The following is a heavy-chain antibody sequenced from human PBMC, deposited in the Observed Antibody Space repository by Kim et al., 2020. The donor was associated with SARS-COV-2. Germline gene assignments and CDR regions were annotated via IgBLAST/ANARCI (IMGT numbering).Heavy chain of an antibody. CDR3: ARSGYDSSGSSWFDP. D-gene: IGHD3-22*01. CDR1: GFTFSDYY. Sequence: GGSLRLSCAASGFTFSDYYMSWIRQAPGKGLEWVSYISSSSYTNYADSVKGRFTISRDNAKNSLYLQMNSLRAGDTAVYYCARSGYDSSGSSWFDPWGQGTLVTVSS. J-gene: IGHJ5*02. CDR2: ISSSSYT. V-gene: IGHV3-11*03.